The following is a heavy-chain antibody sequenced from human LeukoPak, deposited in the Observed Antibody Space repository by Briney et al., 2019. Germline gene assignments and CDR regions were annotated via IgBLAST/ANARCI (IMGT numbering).Heavy chain of an antibody. CDR2: ISYDGSNK. D-gene: IGHD5-24*01. J-gene: IGHJ4*02. CDR1: GFTFSSYA. CDR3: ARELHNDY. V-gene: IGHV3-30-3*01. Sequence: GGSLRLSCAASGFTFSSYAMHWVRQAPGKGLEWVAVISYDGSNKYYADSVKSRFTISRDNSKNTPYLQMNSLRAEDTAVYYCARELHNDYWGQGTLVTVSS.